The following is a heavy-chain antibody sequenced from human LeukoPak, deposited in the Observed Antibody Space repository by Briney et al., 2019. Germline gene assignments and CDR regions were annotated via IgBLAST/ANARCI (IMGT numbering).Heavy chain of an antibody. Sequence: PSETLPLTCTVSGESIISSYFWSWIRQPAGKGLEWIGRIYNTGSTDFNPSLKSRVTMSVDTSKNQFSLKLSSVTAADTAVYYCAKYASGSLVLWGQGTLVTVSS. CDR1: GESIISSYF. J-gene: IGHJ4*02. CDR3: AKYASGSLVL. CDR2: IYNTGST. V-gene: IGHV4-4*07. D-gene: IGHD3-10*01.